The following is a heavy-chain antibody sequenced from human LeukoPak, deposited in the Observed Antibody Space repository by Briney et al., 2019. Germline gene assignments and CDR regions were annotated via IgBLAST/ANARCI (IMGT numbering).Heavy chain of an antibody. Sequence: GGSLRLSCAASGFTFSSYAMRWVRQAPGKGLEWVSGISWNSGSIGYVDSVKGRFTISRDNAKDSLYLQMNSLRAEGTALYYCAKPRRSFYYYYGMDVWGQGTTVTVSS. J-gene: IGHJ6*02. CDR3: AKPRRSFYYYYGMDV. CDR1: GFTFSSYA. CDR2: ISWNSGSI. V-gene: IGHV3-9*01.